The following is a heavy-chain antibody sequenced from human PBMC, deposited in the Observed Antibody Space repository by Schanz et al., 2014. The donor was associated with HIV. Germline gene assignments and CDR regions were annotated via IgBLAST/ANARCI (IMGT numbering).Heavy chain of an antibody. J-gene: IGHJ6*02. Sequence: EVQLLESGGGLVEPGESLRLSCAVSGFTFSSHAMTWVRQAPGKGLEWVSGISWNSGNIAYADSVRGRFTISRDNSKNTLFLQMNSLRAEDTAVYYCAKTSITLGMDVWGQGTTVTVSS. CDR1: GFTFSSHA. CDR2: ISWNSGNI. CDR3: AKTSITLGMDV. D-gene: IGHD1-20*01. V-gene: IGHV3-23*01.